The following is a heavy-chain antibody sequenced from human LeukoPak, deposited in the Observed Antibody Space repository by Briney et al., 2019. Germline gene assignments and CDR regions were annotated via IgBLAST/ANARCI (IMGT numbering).Heavy chain of an antibody. D-gene: IGHD3-22*01. J-gene: IGHJ3*02. V-gene: IGHV3-9*01. Sequence: QSGGSLRLSCAASGFTFDDYAMHWVRQAPGKGLEWVSGISWNSGSIGYADSVKGRFTISRDNAKNSLYLQMNSLRAEDTALYYCAKAYDSSGYYADDAFDIWGQGTMVTVSS. CDR2: ISWNSGSI. CDR3: AKAYDSSGYYADDAFDI. CDR1: GFTFDDYA.